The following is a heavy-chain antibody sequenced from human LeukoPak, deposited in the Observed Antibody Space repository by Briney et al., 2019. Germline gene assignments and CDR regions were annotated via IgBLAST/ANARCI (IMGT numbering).Heavy chain of an antibody. CDR1: GFSFSSYA. CDR2: IWYDGSNK. Sequence: GGSLRLSCAASGFSFSSYAMAWGRQAPGKGLEWVAVIWYDGSNKYYADSVKGRFTISRDNSENTLYLQMNSLRAEDTAVYYCARDVDSGSPGPGYWGQGTLVTVSS. V-gene: IGHV3-33*08. D-gene: IGHD5-12*01. J-gene: IGHJ4*02. CDR3: ARDVDSGSPGPGY.